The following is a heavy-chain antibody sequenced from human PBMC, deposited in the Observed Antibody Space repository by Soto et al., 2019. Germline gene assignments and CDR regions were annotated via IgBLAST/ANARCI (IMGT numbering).Heavy chain of an antibody. V-gene: IGHV3-23*01. CDR1: GFTFNNYA. CDR2: ISDSGGRT. Sequence: GGSLRLSCAVSGFTFNNYAMNWVRQAPGKGLEWVSSISDSGGRTYYADSVKGRFTIYRDNSKNTLYQQMNSLRAEDTAIYYCAKDALGDYFYYGMDVWGQGTTVTVSS. J-gene: IGHJ6*02. CDR3: AKDALGDYFYYGMDV.